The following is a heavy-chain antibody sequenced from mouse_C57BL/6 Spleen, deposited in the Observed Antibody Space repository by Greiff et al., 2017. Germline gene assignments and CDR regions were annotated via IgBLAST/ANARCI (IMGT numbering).Heavy chain of an antibody. CDR1: GYTFTSYL. D-gene: IGHD2-1*01. Sequence: QVQLQQPGAELVKPGASVKLSCKASGYTFTSYLMHWVKQRPGQGLEWIGMIHPNSGSTNYNEKFKSKATLTVDKSSSTAYMQLSSLTSEDSAVYYCARYYGNLYAMDYWGQGTSVTGSS. V-gene: IGHV1-64*01. CDR2: IHPNSGST. J-gene: IGHJ4*01. CDR3: ARYYGNLYAMDY.